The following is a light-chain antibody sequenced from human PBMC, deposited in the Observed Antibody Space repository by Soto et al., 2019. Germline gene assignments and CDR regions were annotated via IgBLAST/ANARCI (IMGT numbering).Light chain of an antibody. J-gene: IGLJ1*01. CDR3: SSYTSTSTPYD. V-gene: IGLV2-14*03. CDR1: SSDIGGYNY. Sequence: QSALTQPASVSGSPGQSIAISCTGTSSDIGGYNYVSWYQQHPGKAPKLLIYDVTHRPSGVSNRFSGSKSGDTASLTISGLQAEDEAYYYCSSYTSTSTPYDYGTGTKLTVL. CDR2: DVT.